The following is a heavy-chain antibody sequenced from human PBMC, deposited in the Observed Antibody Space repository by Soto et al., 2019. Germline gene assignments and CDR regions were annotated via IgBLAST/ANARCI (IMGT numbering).Heavy chain of an antibody. CDR3: AGSPEPKSYNCGMDD. CDR2: IIPIFGTA. V-gene: IGHV1-69*13. Sequence: SVKVSCKASGGTFSSYAISWVRQAPGQGLEWMGGIIPIFGTANYAQKFQGRVTITADESTSTAYMELSSLRSEDTAVYYCAGSPEPKSYNCGMDDWGQGTPVTVPS. CDR1: GGTFSSYA. D-gene: IGHD1-1*01. J-gene: IGHJ6*01.